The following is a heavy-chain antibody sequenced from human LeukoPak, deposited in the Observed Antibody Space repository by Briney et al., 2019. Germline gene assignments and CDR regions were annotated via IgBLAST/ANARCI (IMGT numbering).Heavy chain of an antibody. Sequence: SETLSLTCTVSGGSINSYYWTWLRQSAGKGLKWIGRMYSSGSTNYNPSLKSRVSMSVDTSKNQFSVKLTSVTAADTAVYYCARGGKATVVTMWGQGILVTVSS. CDR3: ARGGKATVVTM. J-gene: IGHJ4*02. V-gene: IGHV4-4*07. CDR2: MYSSGST. D-gene: IGHD4-23*01. CDR1: GGSINSYY.